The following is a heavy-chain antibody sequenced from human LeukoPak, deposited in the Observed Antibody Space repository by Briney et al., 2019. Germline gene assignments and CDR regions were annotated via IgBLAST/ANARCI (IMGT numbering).Heavy chain of an antibody. CDR3: VWLWANALNI. CDR1: GFTFSSYG. V-gene: IGHV3-23*01. Sequence: PGGSLRLSCAASGFTFSSYGMSWVRQAPGKGLEWVSALSRSAADTYYADSVKGRFTISRDNSKNTLYLQMNSLQTEDTAVYYCVWLWANALNIWGQGTMVTVSS. D-gene: IGHD2-8*02. CDR2: LSRSAADT. J-gene: IGHJ3*02.